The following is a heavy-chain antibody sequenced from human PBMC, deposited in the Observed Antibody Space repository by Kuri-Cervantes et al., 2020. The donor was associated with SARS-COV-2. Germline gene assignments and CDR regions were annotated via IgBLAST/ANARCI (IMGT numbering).Heavy chain of an antibody. CDR2: ISYDGSNK. CDR1: GGSFSGYY. D-gene: IGHD1-14*01. Sequence: GGSLRLSCAVYGGSFSGYYWSWIRQPPGKGLEWVAVISYDGSNKYYADSVKGRFTISRDNSKNTLYLQMNSLRAEDTAVYYCAKHCTGGYYGMDVWGQGTTVTVSS. CDR3: AKHCTGGYYGMDV. J-gene: IGHJ6*02. V-gene: IGHV3-30*18.